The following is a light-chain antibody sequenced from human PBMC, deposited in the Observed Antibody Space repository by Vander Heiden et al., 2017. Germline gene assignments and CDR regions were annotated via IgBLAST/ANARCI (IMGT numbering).Light chain of an antibody. Sequence: SYVLTQPPSVSVAPRQTARVTCGGNNIGSKSVHWYQQKPGQAPVLVVYDDSDRPSGIPERFSGSNSGNTATLTISRVEAGDEADYYCQVWDTTSDHPGVFGTGTKVTVL. V-gene: IGLV3-21*02. CDR3: QVWDTTSDHPGV. CDR2: DDS. J-gene: IGLJ1*01. CDR1: NIGSKS.